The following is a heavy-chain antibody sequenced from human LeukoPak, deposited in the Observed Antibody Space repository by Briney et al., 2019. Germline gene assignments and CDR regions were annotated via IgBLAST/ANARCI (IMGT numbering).Heavy chain of an antibody. CDR2: IYYSGST. CDR1: GGSISSYY. J-gene: IGHJ3*02. V-gene: IGHV4-59*08. D-gene: IGHD6-13*01. Sequence: SETLSLTCTVSGGSISSYYWSCIRQPPGKGLEWIGYIYYSGSTNYNPSPKSRVTISVDTSKNQFSLKLSSVTAADTAVYYCARTERGSSWYWADAFDIWGQGTMVTVSS. CDR3: ARTERGSSWYWADAFDI.